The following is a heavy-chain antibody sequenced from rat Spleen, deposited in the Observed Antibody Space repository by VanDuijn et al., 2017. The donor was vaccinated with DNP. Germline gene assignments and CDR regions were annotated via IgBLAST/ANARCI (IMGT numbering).Heavy chain of an antibody. D-gene: IGHD3-1*01. J-gene: IGHJ1*01. CDR1: GFTFSDYN. CDR3: ARGSTSIYWYFDF. Sequence: EVQLVESGGGLVQPGRSLKVSCAASGFTFSDYNMAWVLQAPRKGLEWVAAISPRGSRTYYPDSMKGRFTISRDDAKSSLYLQMNSLKSEDTATYYCARGSTSIYWYFDFWGPGTMVTVSS. V-gene: IGHV5S23*01. CDR2: ISPRGSRT.